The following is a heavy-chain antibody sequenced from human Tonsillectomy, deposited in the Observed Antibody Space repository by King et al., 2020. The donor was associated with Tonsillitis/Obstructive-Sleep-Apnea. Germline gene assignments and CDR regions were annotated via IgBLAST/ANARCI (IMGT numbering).Heavy chain of an antibody. CDR3: ARDTYYYYGSGSYYRNLFDY. D-gene: IGHD3-10*01. J-gene: IGHJ4*02. V-gene: IGHV4-34*01. CDR2: INHSGST. Sequence: VQLQQWGAGLLKPSETLSLTCAVYGGSFSDYDWSWIRQPPGKGLEWIGEINHSGSTNYNPSLKSRVTISVDTSKNHFSLKLSSVTAADTAVYYCARDTYYYYGSGSYYRNLFDYWGQGTLVTVSS. CDR1: GGSFSDYD.